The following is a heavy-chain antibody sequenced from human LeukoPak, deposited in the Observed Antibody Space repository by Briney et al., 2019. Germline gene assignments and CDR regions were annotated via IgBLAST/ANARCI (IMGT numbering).Heavy chain of an antibody. CDR3: AKGGT. J-gene: IGHJ5*02. CDR1: GTSFSSAA. CDR2: ISGSGGST. V-gene: IGHV3-23*01. Sequence: GSSLRLSYAASGTSFSSAAMSWVRQAPRRLLEWVSAISGSGGSTYYADFVKGRFTISRDNSKNTLYLQMNSLRAEDTAVYYSAKGGTWDRGPLVTVPA.